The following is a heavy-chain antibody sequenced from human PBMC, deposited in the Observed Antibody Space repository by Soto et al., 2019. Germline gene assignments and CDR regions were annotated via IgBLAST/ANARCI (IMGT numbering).Heavy chain of an antibody. V-gene: IGHV3-74*01. CDR3: ARRAGSSGWDFDY. J-gene: IGHJ4*02. Sequence: VQLVESGGGLVQPGGSLRLSCAASGFTFSSYWMHWVRQAPGKGLVWVSRINSDGSSTSYADSVKGRFTISRDNAKNTLYLQMNSLRAEDTAVYYCARRAGSSGWDFDYWGQGTLVTVSS. D-gene: IGHD6-19*01. CDR1: GFTFSSYW. CDR2: INSDGSST.